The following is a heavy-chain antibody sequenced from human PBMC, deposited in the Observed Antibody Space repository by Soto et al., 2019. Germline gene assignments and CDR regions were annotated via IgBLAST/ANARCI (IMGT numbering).Heavy chain of an antibody. Sequence: GASVKVSCKTSEDTFSIYTLSWVRQAPGQGLEWMGWISAYNGNTNYAQKLQGRVTMTTDTSTSTAYMELRSLRSDDTAVYYCARDPPYSSGWYAGFDPWGQGTPVTVSS. V-gene: IGHV1-18*01. D-gene: IGHD6-19*01. J-gene: IGHJ5*02. CDR3: ARDPPYSSGWYAGFDP. CDR2: ISAYNGNT. CDR1: EDTFSIYT.